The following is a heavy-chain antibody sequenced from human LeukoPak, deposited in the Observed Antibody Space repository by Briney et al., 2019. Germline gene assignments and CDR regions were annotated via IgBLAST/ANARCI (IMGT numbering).Heavy chain of an antibody. CDR2: ISSSSSYI. CDR1: GFTFSSYS. Sequence: GGSLRLSCAASGFTFSSYSMNWVRQAPGKGLEWVSSISSSSSYIYYADSVKGRFTISRDNAKNSLYLQMNSLGAEDTAVYYCARGRSLYYYDSSGYYPCDYWGQGTLVTVSS. V-gene: IGHV3-21*01. J-gene: IGHJ4*02. CDR3: ARGRSLYYYDSSGYYPCDY. D-gene: IGHD3-22*01.